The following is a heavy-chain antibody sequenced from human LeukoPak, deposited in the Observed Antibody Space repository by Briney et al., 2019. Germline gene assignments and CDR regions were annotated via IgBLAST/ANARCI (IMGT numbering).Heavy chain of an antibody. D-gene: IGHD3-10*01. V-gene: IGHV1-46*01. CDR1: GYTFTSYY. J-gene: IGHJ6*03. Sequence: GASVKVSCKASGYTFTSYYMHWVRQAPGQGLEWMGIINPSGGSTSYAQKFQGRVTMTRDMSTSTVYMELSSLRSEDTAVYYCARDGIYYYGSGSYFLYYYYMDVWGKGTTVSMSS. CDR2: INPSGGST. CDR3: ARDGIYYYGSGSYFLYYYYMDV.